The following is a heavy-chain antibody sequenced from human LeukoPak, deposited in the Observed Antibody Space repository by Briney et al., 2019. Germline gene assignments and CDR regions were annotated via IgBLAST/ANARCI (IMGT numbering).Heavy chain of an antibody. D-gene: IGHD6-6*01. Sequence: ASVKVSCKVSGYTLTELSMHWVRQAPGKGLEWMGGFDPEDGETIYAQKFQGRVTMTEDTSTSTAYMELRSLRSDDTAVYYCAREMVASSSGGYYYYYYMDVWGKGTTVTVSS. J-gene: IGHJ6*03. CDR3: AREMVASSSGGYYYYYYMDV. V-gene: IGHV1-24*01. CDR1: GYTLTELS. CDR2: FDPEDGET.